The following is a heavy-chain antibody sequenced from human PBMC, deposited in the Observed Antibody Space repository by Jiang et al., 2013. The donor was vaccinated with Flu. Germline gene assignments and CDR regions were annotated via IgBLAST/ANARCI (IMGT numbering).Heavy chain of an antibody. D-gene: IGHD6-6*01. CDR3: ARYSNIAARYFDY. CDR1: GGSFSGYY. V-gene: IGHV4-34*10. CDR2: IDHSGST. J-gene: IGHJ4*02. Sequence: LLKPSETLSLTCGVYGGSFSGYYWSWIRQPPGKGLEWIGEIDHSGSTNYNPSLKSRLTMSVDTSKNQFSLDLSSVTAADTAVYYCARYSNIAARYFDYWGQGILVTVSS.